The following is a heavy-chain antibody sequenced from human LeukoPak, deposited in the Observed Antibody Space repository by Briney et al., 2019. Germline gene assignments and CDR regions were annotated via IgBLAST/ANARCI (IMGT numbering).Heavy chain of an antibody. D-gene: IGHD6-19*01. CDR1: GGSFSGYY. Sequence: SETLSLTCAVYGGSFSGYYWSWIRQPPGKGLEWIGEINHSGSTNYNPSLKSRVTISVDTSKNQFSLKLGSVTAADTAVYYCARVDGSGWYDDAFDIWGQGTMVTVSS. CDR3: ARVDGSGWYDDAFDI. V-gene: IGHV4-34*01. CDR2: INHSGST. J-gene: IGHJ3*02.